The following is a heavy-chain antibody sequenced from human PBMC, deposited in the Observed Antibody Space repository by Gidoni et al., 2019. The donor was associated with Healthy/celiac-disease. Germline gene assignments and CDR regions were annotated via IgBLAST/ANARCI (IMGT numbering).Heavy chain of an antibody. Sequence: QVQLVESGGGVVQPGRSLRLSCAASGFPFSSYAMHWVRQAPGKGLEWVAVISYDGSNKYYADSVKGRFTISRDNSKNTLYLQMNSLRAEDTAVYYCAILGPTDYWGQGTLVTVSS. CDR2: ISYDGSNK. CDR1: GFPFSSYA. J-gene: IGHJ4*02. CDR3: AILGPTDY. V-gene: IGHV3-30-3*01.